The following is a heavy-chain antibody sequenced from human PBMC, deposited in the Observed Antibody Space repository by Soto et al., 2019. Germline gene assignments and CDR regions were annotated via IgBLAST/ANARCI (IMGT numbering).Heavy chain of an antibody. V-gene: IGHV1-69*13. J-gene: IGHJ3*02. CDR2: IIPIFGTA. CDR1: GGTFSSYA. D-gene: IGHD6-19*01. CDR3: AREWIAVAGNDAFDI. Sequence: SVKVSCKASGGTFSSYAISWVRQAPGQGLEWMGGIIPIFGTANYAQKFQGRVTITADESTSTAYMELSSLRSEDTAVYYCAREWIAVAGNDAFDIWGQGTMVTVSS.